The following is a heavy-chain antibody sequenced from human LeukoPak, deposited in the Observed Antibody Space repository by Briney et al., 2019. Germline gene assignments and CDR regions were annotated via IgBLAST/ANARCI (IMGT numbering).Heavy chain of an antibody. Sequence: PGGSLRLSCAASGFTFSSYAMSWVRQAPGKGLEWVSVISGSGDTTNYADSVKGRFTISRDNSKNTLYLQINNLRAEDTAVYFCARRDYYFYSMDAWGKGTTVTVSS. V-gene: IGHV3-23*01. J-gene: IGHJ6*03. CDR3: ARRDYYFYSMDA. CDR2: ISGSGDTT. CDR1: GFTFSSYA.